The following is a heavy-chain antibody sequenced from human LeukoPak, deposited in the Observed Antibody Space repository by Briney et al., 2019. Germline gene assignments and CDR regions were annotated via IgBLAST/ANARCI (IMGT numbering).Heavy chain of an antibody. CDR2: IYYSGST. CDR1: GGSISSYY. D-gene: IGHD6-19*01. CDR3: ARKRGFGWLVRYSTSGAFDI. J-gene: IGHJ3*02. V-gene: IGHV4-59*01. Sequence: PSETLSLTCTVSGGSISSYYWSWIRQPPGKGLEWIGYIYYSGSTNYNPSLKSRVTISVDTSKNQFSLKLSSVTAADTAVYYCARKRGFGWLVRYSTSGAFDIWGQGTMVTVSS.